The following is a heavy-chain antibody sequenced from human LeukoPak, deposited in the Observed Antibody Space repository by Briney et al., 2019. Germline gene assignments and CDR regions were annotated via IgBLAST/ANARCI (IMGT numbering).Heavy chain of an antibody. CDR1: EYTLTELS. CDR3: AADRGDYSGSYWTAFDI. J-gene: IGHJ3*02. CDR2: FDPEDGEI. D-gene: IGHD1-26*01. V-gene: IGHV1-24*01. Sequence: GASVKVSCKVSEYTLTELSMYWVRQAPGKGLEWLGGFDPEDGEIIYAQKFQGRVTMSDDTSTDTAYMELGSLRSDDTAVYYCAADRGDYSGSYWTAFDIWGQGTMVTVSS.